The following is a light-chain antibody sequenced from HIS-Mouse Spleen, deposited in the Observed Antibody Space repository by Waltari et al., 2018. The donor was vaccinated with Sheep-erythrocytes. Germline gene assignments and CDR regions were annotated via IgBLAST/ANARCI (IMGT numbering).Light chain of an antibody. CDR3: QSADSSGTYV. J-gene: IGLJ1*01. CDR1: ALPKQY. V-gene: IGLV3-25*02. Sequence: SYELTQPPSVSVSPGQTARNTCSGDALPKQYAYWYQQKPGQAPVVVIYKDSERPSGIPERFSGSSSGTTVTLTISGVQAEEEADYYCQSADSSGTYVFGTGTKVTVL. CDR2: KDS.